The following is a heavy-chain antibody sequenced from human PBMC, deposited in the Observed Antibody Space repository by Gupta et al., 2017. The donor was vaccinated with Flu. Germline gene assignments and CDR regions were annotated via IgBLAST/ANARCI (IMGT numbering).Heavy chain of an antibody. J-gene: IGHJ5*02. CDR1: GFTFSSYG. V-gene: IGHV3-33*01. Sequence: QVQLVEAGGGVVQPGRSLRLSCAASGFTFSSYGMHWVRPAQGKGLEWVAVIWYDGNTKYYADSVKGRFTISRDNSKNTLYLQMNSLRAEDTAVYYCAIDGWESGSTWYPVNRFDPWGQGTLVSVSS. D-gene: IGHD6-13*01. CDR3: AIDGWESGSTWYPVNRFDP. CDR2: IWYDGNTK.